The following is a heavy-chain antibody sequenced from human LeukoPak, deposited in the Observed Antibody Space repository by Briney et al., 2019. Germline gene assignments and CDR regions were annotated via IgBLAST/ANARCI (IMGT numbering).Heavy chain of an antibody. J-gene: IGHJ2*01. Sequence: PGGSLRLSCEVFGFRFDDYGMSWVRQAPGKGLEWLSGISWNSGTRGYADSVEGRFTISRDNAKNSLYLQMNSLRPDDTAFYYCAKATGDWYFDLWGRGTLVTVSS. D-gene: IGHD7-27*01. CDR2: ISWNSGTR. V-gene: IGHV3-9*01. CDR3: AKATGDWYFDL. CDR1: GFRFDDYG.